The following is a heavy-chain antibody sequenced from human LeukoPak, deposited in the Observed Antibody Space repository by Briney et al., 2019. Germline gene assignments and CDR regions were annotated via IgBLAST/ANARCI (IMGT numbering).Heavy chain of an antibody. V-gene: IGHV3-30*02. CDR2: LPYDGNNR. CDR3: VKPSYNGDFFDL. Sequence: PGGSLRLSCAVSGFTFKNYGMHWVRQAPGKGLEWVAFLPYDGNNRYSADSVKGRFTISRDNSKNTLYLQMNSLRVEDTAIYYCVKPSYNGDFFDLWGQGTLVTVSS. J-gene: IGHJ4*02. CDR1: GFTFKNYG. D-gene: IGHD1-14*01.